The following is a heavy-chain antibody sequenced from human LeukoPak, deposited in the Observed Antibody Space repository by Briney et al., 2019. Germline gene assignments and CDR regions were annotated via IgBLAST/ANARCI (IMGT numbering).Heavy chain of an antibody. CDR3: ARDHQDYYYDSSGYYFL. CDR1: GFTFSSYW. CDR2: INSDGSST. Sequence: GSLRLSCAASGFTFSSYWMHWVRQAPGKGLVWVSRINSDGSSTSYADSVKGRFTISRDNAKNTLYLQMNSLRAEDTAVYYCARDHQDYYYDSSGYYFLWGQGTLVTVSS. J-gene: IGHJ1*01. V-gene: IGHV3-74*01. D-gene: IGHD3-22*01.